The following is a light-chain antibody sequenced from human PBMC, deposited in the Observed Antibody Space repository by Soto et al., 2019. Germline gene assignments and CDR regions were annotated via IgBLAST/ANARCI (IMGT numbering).Light chain of an antibody. CDR3: QQYYSTRALT. V-gene: IGKV4-1*01. CDR1: QSLLYSSNSKNY. Sequence: DIVMTQSPDSLAVSLGERATINCKSSQSLLYSSNSKNYLXXYPQKPGQPPKLLIYCVSTRGSGVTDRFIGSGSRTDFTLNGSSLQARDVAGYYWQQYYSTRALTFGGGTKVEIK. J-gene: IGKJ4*01. CDR2: CVS.